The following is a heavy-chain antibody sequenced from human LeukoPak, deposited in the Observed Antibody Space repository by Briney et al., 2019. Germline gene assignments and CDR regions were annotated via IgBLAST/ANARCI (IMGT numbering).Heavy chain of an antibody. D-gene: IGHD2-21*02. Sequence: GESLKISCKGSGYSFTSYWIGWVRQMPGKGLEWMGIIYPGDSDTRYSPSFQGQVTISADKPISTAYLQWSSLKASDTAMYYCARHACGGDCWGWFDPWGQGTLVTVSS. CDR3: ARHACGGDCWGWFDP. CDR1: GYSFTSYW. J-gene: IGHJ5*02. V-gene: IGHV5-51*01. CDR2: IYPGDSDT.